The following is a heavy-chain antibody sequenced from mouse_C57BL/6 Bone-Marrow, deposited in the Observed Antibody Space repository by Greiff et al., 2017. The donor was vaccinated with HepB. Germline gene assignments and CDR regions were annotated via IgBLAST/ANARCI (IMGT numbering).Heavy chain of an antibody. Sequence: GAELVRPGTSVKVSCKASGYAFTNYLIEWVKQRPGQGLEWIGVINPGSGGTNYNEKFKGKATLTADKSSSTAYMQLSSLTSEDSAVYFCARKGGIYYDYDGYAMDYWGQGTSVTVSS. CDR1: GYAFTNYL. CDR3: ARKGGIYYDYDGYAMDY. V-gene: IGHV1-54*01. D-gene: IGHD2-4*01. CDR2: INPGSGGT. J-gene: IGHJ4*01.